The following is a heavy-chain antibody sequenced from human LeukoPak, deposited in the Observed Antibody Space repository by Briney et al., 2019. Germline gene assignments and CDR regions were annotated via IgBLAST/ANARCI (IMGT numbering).Heavy chain of an antibody. Sequence: PGGSLRLSCAASGFTVSSNYMSWVRQAPGKGLEWVSVIYRGGRTYYADSVKGRFTISRDNSENTLYLQMNSLRAEDTAVYYCAGDSSSWYSPGYWGQGTLVTVSS. D-gene: IGHD6-13*01. J-gene: IGHJ4*02. V-gene: IGHV3-66*01. CDR2: IYRGGRT. CDR1: GFTVSSNY. CDR3: AGDSSSWYSPGY.